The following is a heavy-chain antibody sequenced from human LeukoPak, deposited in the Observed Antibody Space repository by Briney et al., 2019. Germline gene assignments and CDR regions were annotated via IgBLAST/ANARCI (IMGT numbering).Heavy chain of an antibody. J-gene: IGHJ6*03. Sequence: ASVKVSCKASGYTFTGYYMHWVRQAPGQGLEWMGWINPNSGGTNYAQKFQGRVTMTRDTSISTAYMELSRLRPDDTAVYYCAGGYSYGNYYMDVWGKGTTVTVSS. CDR2: INPNSGGT. CDR1: GYTFTGYY. D-gene: IGHD5-18*01. V-gene: IGHV1-2*02. CDR3: AGGYSYGNYYMDV.